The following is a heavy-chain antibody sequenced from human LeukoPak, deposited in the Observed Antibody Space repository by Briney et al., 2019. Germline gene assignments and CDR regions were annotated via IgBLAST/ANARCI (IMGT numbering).Heavy chain of an antibody. Sequence: ASVKVSCKASGYTFTSYSVTWVRQAPGQGLEWMGWISANTGNTNYVEDLQDRVTMTVDTSTRTVYLELTSLRSDDTAVYYCAREVGIGTEGYFESWGQGTLVTVSS. CDR2: ISANTGNT. V-gene: IGHV1-18*04. CDR3: AREVGIGTEGYFES. D-gene: IGHD1-1*01. CDR1: GYTFTSYS. J-gene: IGHJ4*02.